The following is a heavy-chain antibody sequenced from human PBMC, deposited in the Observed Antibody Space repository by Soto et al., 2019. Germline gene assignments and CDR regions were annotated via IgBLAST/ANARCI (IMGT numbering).Heavy chain of an antibody. V-gene: IGHV3-30*18. CDR1: GFTFSSYG. J-gene: IGHJ4*02. Sequence: GGSLRLSCAASGFTFSSYGMHWVRQAPGKGLEWVAVISYDGSNKYYADSVKGRFTISRDNSKNTLYLQMNSLRAEDTAVYYCAKKGKDTVVVLDYWGQGTLVTVSS. CDR2: ISYDGSNK. CDR3: AKKGKDTVVVLDY. D-gene: IGHD2-15*01.